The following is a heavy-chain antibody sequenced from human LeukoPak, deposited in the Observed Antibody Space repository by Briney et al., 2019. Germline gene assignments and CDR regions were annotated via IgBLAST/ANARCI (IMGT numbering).Heavy chain of an antibody. CDR2: IRSKAYGGTT. CDR3: TRDPSSKLLPCFDY. Sequence: GRSLRLSCTASGFTFGDYAMSWVRQAPGKGLEWVGFIRSKAYGGTTEYAASVKGRFTISRDDSKSIAYLQMNSLKTEDTAVYYCTRDPSSKLLPCFDYWGQGTLVTVSS. J-gene: IGHJ4*02. D-gene: IGHD2-15*01. CDR1: GFTFGDYA. V-gene: IGHV3-49*04.